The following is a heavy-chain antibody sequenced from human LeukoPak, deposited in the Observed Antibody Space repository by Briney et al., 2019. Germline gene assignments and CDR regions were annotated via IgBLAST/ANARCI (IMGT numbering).Heavy chain of an antibody. CDR1: GFTVSSNY. D-gene: IGHD3-22*01. CDR2: ISSSSSYI. J-gene: IGHJ4*02. CDR3: AKAQGRGSSGTDY. V-gene: IGHV3-21*01. Sequence: GGSLRLSCAASGFTVSSNYMSWVRQAPGKGLEWVSSISSSSSYIYYADSVKGRFTISRDNAKNSLYLQMNSLRAEDTAVYYCAKAQGRGSSGTDYWGQGTLVTVSS.